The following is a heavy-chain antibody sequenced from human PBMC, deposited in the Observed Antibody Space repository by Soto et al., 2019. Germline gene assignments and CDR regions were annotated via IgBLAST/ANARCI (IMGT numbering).Heavy chain of an antibody. CDR1: GYTFTSYD. J-gene: IGHJ5*02. CDR3: AIGGSHSGGDQNWFDP. D-gene: IGHD2-21*02. CDR2: MNPNSGNT. Sequence: ASVKVSCKASGYTFTSYDINWVRQATGQGLEWMGWMNPNSGNTGYAQKYQGRVTMTRNTSISTAYMELSSLRSEDTAVYYCAIGGSHSGGDQNWFDPWGQGTLVTVSS. V-gene: IGHV1-8*02.